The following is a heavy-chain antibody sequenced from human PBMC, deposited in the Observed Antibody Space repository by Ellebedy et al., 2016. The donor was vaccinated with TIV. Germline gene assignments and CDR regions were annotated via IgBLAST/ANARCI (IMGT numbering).Heavy chain of an antibody. CDR3: ARDDYAGNSAYYYAMDV. J-gene: IGHJ6*02. CDR2: IYYSGST. D-gene: IGHD4-23*01. CDR1: GGSISSRSYY. Sequence: SETLSLXXTVSGGSISSRSYYWGWIRQPPGKGLEWIGSIYYSGSTYYNPSLKSRVTISVDTSRNQFSLKLSSVTAADTAVYYCARDDYAGNSAYYYAMDVWGQGTTVTVSS. V-gene: IGHV4-39*07.